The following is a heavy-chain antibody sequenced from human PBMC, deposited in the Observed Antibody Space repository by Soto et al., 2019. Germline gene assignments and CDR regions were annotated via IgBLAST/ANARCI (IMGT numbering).Heavy chain of an antibody. D-gene: IGHD3-10*01. V-gene: IGHV4-59*08. CDR1: GGSISSYY. CDR2: VHHSWGS. Sequence: QVQLQESGPGLVKPSETLSLSCTVSGGSISSYYWSWFRQSPGKRMERIGYVHHSWGSSYNPSLQSRVAISLDTSKSQFSLKVTSVTATDTAVYYCARQGFGPLHGLVDVSGQGTTVTVSS. J-gene: IGHJ6*02. CDR3: ARQGFGPLHGLVDV.